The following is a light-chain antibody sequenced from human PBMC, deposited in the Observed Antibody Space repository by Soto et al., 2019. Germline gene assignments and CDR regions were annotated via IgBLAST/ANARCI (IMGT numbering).Light chain of an antibody. Sequence: QSALTQPASVSGSPGQSITISCNGTSSDVGSYNLVSWYQQHPGKAPKLMIYEGSKWPSGVSNRFSGSKSGNTASLTISGLQAEDEADYYCCSYAGSSTWVFGGGTKLTVL. CDR1: SSDVGSYNL. CDR3: CSYAGSSTWV. J-gene: IGLJ3*02. V-gene: IGLV2-23*01. CDR2: EGS.